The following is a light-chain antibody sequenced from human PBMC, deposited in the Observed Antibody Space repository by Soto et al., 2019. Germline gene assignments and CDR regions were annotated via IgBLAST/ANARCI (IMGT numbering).Light chain of an antibody. Sequence: EIVLTQSPGTLSLSPGERATLSCRASQSVSSGYLAWYQQKPGQAPRLLIYGASSRATGIPDRFSGNGSGTDFTLTISSLEPEDFAVYYCQQYGSSPLTFGGGTNVEIK. CDR1: QSVSSGY. J-gene: IGKJ4*01. CDR3: QQYGSSPLT. V-gene: IGKV3-20*01. CDR2: GAS.